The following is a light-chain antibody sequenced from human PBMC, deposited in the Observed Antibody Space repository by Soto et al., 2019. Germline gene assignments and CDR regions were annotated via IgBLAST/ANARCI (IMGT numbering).Light chain of an antibody. CDR2: SAS. J-gene: IGKJ2*01. V-gene: IGKV3-15*01. CDR1: QSVATN. Sequence: IVMTQSPATLSVSPGERATLSYRASQSVATNLAWYQQKPGQAPRLLIHSASTRATGVPARFSGSESGTEFTLMHSSLQSEDFEVYYCQHHKSWPSFGQGTNLEIK. CDR3: QHHKSWPS.